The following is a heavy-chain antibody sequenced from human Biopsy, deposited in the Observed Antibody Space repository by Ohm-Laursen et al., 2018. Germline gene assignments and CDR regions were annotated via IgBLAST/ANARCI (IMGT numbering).Heavy chain of an antibody. CDR1: GGSFNGYF. J-gene: IGHJ6*02. V-gene: IGHV4-34*01. D-gene: IGHD6-13*01. CDR2: ITQSGST. CDR3: ARVPLPGIGAAYQGRFLYGMDV. Sequence: SDTLSLTCVVYGGSFNGYFWSWIRQPPGKGLEWIGDITQSGSTNYSPSLKSRVTISVDTAKKQFSLSLGSVTAADTAVYYCARVPLPGIGAAYQGRFLYGMDVWGQGTTVSVSS.